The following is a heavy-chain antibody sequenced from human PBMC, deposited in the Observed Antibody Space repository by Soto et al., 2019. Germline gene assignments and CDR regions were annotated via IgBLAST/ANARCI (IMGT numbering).Heavy chain of an antibody. CDR1: GDSVSGNSAA. Sequence: QTLSLTCAISGDSVSGNSAAWNWIRQSPSRGLEWLGRTYYRSKWYNDYAVSVKSRITINPDTSKNQFSLQLNSVTPEDTAVYYCARGWGIAVADYFDYWGQGTLVTVXS. D-gene: IGHD6-19*01. CDR3: ARGWGIAVADYFDY. J-gene: IGHJ4*02. CDR2: TYYRSKWYN. V-gene: IGHV6-1*01.